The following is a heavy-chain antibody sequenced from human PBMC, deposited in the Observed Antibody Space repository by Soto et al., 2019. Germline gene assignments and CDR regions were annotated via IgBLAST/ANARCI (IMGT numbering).Heavy chain of an antibody. CDR2: ISPDTGGA. D-gene: IGHD6-13*01. Sequence: ASVKVSCKASGYPFTGYYIHWVRQAPGQGLEWIGWISPDTGGADSTQKFQGWVTMTRDTSMTTAYMELSSLKSDDTAVYYCARAAGRDGSSWYRGAYDYWGQGTRVTVSS. V-gene: IGHV1-2*04. CDR3: ARAAGRDGSSWYRGAYDY. J-gene: IGHJ4*02. CDR1: GYPFTGYY.